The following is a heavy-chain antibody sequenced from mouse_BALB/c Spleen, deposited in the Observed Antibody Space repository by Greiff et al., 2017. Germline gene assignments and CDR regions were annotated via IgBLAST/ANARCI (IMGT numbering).Heavy chain of an antibody. CDR1: GFTFSSFG. V-gene: IGHV5-17*02. CDR3: ARGGKEY. Sequence: EVMLVESGGGLVQPGGSRKLSCAASGFTFSSFGMHWVRQAPEKGLEWVAYISSGSSTIYYADTVKGRFTISRDNPKNTLFLQMTSLRSEDTAMYYCARGGKEYWGQGTTLTVSS. J-gene: IGHJ2*01. CDR2: ISSGSSTI.